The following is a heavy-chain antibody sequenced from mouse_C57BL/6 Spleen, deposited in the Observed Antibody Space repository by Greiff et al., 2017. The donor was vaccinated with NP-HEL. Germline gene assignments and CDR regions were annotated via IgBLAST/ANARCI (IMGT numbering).Heavy chain of an antibody. D-gene: IGHD2-10*02. V-gene: IGHV1-50*01. Sequence: QVQLQQPGAELVKPGASVKLSCKASGYTFTSYWMQWVKQRPGQGLEWIGEIDPSDSYTNYNQKFKGKATLTVDTSSSTAYMPLSSLTSEDSAVYYCASPGYGNSFAYWGQGTLVTVSA. CDR2: IDPSDSYT. CDR3: ASPGYGNSFAY. J-gene: IGHJ3*01. CDR1: GYTFTSYW.